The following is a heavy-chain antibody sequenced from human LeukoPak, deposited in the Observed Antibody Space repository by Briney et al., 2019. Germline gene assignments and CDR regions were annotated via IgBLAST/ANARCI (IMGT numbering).Heavy chain of an antibody. V-gene: IGHV4-4*07. J-gene: IGHJ3*02. CDR3: ARVPDYPDPGHFDI. CDR1: GGSISSYY. Sequence: PSETLSLTCTVSGGSISSYYWSWIRQPAGKGLEWIGRIYTSGSTNYNPSLKSRVTMSVDTSKNQFSLKLSSVTAADTAGYYFARVPDYPDPGHFDIWGQGTMVTVSS. D-gene: IGHD3-16*01. CDR2: IYTSGST.